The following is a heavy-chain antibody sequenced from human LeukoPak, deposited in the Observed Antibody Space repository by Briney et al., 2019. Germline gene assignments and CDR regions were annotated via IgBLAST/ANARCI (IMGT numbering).Heavy chain of an antibody. CDR3: ARGGLSSAASFDY. D-gene: IGHD6-19*01. CDR1: GFTFSTYS. CDR2: ISSSSVAI. V-gene: IGHV3-48*01. Sequence: PGGSLRLSCAASGFTFSTYSMNWVHQAPGNGLEWVSYISSSSVAIYYADSVKGRFTISRDNAKNSLYLQMNSLRAEDTAVYYCARGGLSSAASFDYWGQGTLVTVSS. J-gene: IGHJ4*02.